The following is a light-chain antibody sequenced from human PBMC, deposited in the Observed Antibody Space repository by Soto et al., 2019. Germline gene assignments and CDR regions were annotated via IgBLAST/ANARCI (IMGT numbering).Light chain of an antibody. CDR3: QQYGSVPLT. CDR1: QSVSSNY. Sequence: EIVLTQSPGTLSLSPGERATLSCRASQSVSSNYLAWYQQKPGQAPRLLIYDASGRATGIPDRFSGSGSGTDFTLTITRLEPEDFAVYYCQQYGSVPLTFGGGTKV. V-gene: IGKV3-20*01. J-gene: IGKJ4*01. CDR2: DAS.